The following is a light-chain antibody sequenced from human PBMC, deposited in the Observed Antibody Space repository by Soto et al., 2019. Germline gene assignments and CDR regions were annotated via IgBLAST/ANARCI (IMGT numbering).Light chain of an antibody. CDR3: QQYNSYPYT. CDR2: KAS. J-gene: IGKJ2*01. CDR1: QTISSW. V-gene: IGKV1-5*03. Sequence: DIQMTQFPSTLSASIGDRVTITCRASQTISSWLAWYQQKPGKAPKLLIYKASSLETGVPSRFSGSGSETDFTLTISSLQPDDFATYYCQQYNSYPYTFGQGTRLEIK.